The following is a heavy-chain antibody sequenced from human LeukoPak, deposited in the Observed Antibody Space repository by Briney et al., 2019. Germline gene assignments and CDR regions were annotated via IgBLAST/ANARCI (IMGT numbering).Heavy chain of an antibody. CDR2: IIPIFGTA. V-gene: IGHV1-69*06. D-gene: IGHD6-13*01. Sequence: SVKVSCKASGGTFSSYGISWVRQAPGQGLEWMGGIIPIFGTANYAQKFQGRVTITADKSTSTAYMELSSLRSEDTAVYYCARGRPTTSIAAAGVNWFDPWGQGTLVTVSS. J-gene: IGHJ5*02. CDR1: GGTFSSYG. CDR3: ARGRPTTSIAAAGVNWFDP.